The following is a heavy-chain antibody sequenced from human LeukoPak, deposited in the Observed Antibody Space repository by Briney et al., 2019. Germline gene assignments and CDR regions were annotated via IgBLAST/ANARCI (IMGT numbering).Heavy chain of an antibody. CDR3: ARLNLGYGYFLEATKHDY. Sequence: GGSLRLSCAASGFTFSTYPMHWVRQAPGKGLEWVAVLPYDVGTNKYYADSAKGRFTISRDNSKNTLYLQMNSLRAQDTAVYYCARLNLGYGYFLEATKHDYWGQGTLVTVSS. V-gene: IGHV3-30-3*01. CDR2: LPYDVGTNK. D-gene: IGHD5-18*01. CDR1: GFTFSTYP. J-gene: IGHJ4*02.